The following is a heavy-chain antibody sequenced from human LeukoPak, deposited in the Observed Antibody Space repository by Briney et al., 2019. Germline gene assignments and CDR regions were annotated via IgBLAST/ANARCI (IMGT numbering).Heavy chain of an antibody. V-gene: IGHV4-39*01. J-gene: IGHJ4*02. CDR3: ARAEDIAAAGGFDY. CDR1: GGSISSSSYY. CDR2: IYYSGST. Sequence: SETLSLTCTVSGGSISSSSYYWGWIRQPPGKGLGWIGSIYYSGSTYYNPSLKSRVTISVDTSKNQFSLKLSSVTAADTAVYYCARAEDIAAAGGFDYWGQGTLVTVSS. D-gene: IGHD6-13*01.